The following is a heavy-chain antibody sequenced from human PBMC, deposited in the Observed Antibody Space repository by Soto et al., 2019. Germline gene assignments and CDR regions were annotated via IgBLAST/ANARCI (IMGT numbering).Heavy chain of an antibody. V-gene: IGHV3-15*07. CDR3: TKDPQGGG. Sequence: EMQLVEAGGDLVKPGGSLRISCAVSGFPFINAWMNWVRQAPGKGLEWVGRIKSKTDGGTTDYAAPVEGRFTISRDNSKNMLSRKMNGWKSGDRDFYHVTKDPQGGGWGQGTLVTVS. CDR1: GFPFINAW. D-gene: IGHD3-16*01. J-gene: IGHJ3*01. CDR2: IKSKTDGGTT.